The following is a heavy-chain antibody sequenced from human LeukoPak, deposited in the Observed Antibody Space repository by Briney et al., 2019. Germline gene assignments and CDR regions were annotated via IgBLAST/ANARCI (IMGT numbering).Heavy chain of an antibody. D-gene: IGHD3-10*01. CDR1: GGSISSYY. V-gene: IGHV4-59*01. J-gene: IGHJ4*02. CDR3: ARRTGRLRGYDY. Sequence: SETLSLTCTVSGGSISSYYWSWIRQPPGKGLQWIGYIYYSGSTNYNPSPKSRFTISVDTSKNQLSLKLSSVTAADTAVYYCARRTGRLRGYDYWGQGTLVTVSS. CDR2: IYYSGST.